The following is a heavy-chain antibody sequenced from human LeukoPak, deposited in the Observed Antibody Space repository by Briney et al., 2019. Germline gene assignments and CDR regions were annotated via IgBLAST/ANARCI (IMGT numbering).Heavy chain of an antibody. CDR3: TRSRERYCTSGSCYIDLQAR. CDR1: GGSFSGYY. CDR2: INRSGST. Sequence: SETLSLTCAVSGGSFSGYYWSWLRHSPGRGLEWIGRINRSGSTNYTPSLKSRVIMSIDTSKNQFSLELSSVTAADTAVYYCTRSRERYCTSGSCYIDLQARWGQGTLVTVSS. V-gene: IGHV4-34*01. J-gene: IGHJ4*02. D-gene: IGHD2-2*02.